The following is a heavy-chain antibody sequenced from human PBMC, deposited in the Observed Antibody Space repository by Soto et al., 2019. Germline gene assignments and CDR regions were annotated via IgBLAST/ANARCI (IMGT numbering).Heavy chain of an antibody. D-gene: IGHD1-1*01. CDR1: GYSFTSHY. Sequence: QVQLVQSGPEVKKPGASVKLSCKAIGYSFTSHYMHWVRQAPGQGLEWMGTIYPGGTNIAYAQKFKGRVTMTKDTSTTTVYMELNSLTSEDTAVYYCARDQSWHDLLWSFDPWGQGTLVTVSS. CDR3: ARDQSWHDLLWSFDP. V-gene: IGHV1-46*03. J-gene: IGHJ5*02. CDR2: IYPGGTNI.